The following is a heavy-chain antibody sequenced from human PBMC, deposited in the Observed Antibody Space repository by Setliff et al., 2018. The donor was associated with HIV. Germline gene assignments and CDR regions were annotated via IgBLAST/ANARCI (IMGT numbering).Heavy chain of an antibody. CDR3: ARAMRGVVVTNMYYYYGMDV. Sequence: PSETLSLTCAVYGGSFSGYYWSWIRQPPGKGLEWIGEINHDRTTNYNPSLKSRVTISVDTSKNQFSLKLSSVTAADTAVYYCARAMRGVVVTNMYYYYGMDVWGQGTTVTVSS. CDR1: GGSFSGYY. V-gene: IGHV4-34*01. CDR2: INHDRTT. J-gene: IGHJ6*02. D-gene: IGHD2-21*02.